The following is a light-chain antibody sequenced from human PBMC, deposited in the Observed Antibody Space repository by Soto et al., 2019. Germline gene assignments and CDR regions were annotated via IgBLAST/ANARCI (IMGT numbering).Light chain of an antibody. CDR1: SSDVGSYNL. CDR3: ASWDDSQNVVL. CDR2: EAT. V-gene: IGLV2-23*01. Sequence: QSVLTQPASVSGSPGQSITISCTGSSSDVGSYNLVSWYQQHPVKAPKLIIYEATKRPSGVSNRFSGSKSGNTASLTISGLQAEDEADYFCASWDDSQNVVLFGGGTKLTVL. J-gene: IGLJ2*01.